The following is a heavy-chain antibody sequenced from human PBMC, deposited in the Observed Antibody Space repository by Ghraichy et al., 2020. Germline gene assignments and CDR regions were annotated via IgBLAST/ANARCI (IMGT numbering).Heavy chain of an antibody. V-gene: IGHV4-34*01. D-gene: IGHD3-3*01. CDR2: INHSGST. Sequence: ESLNISCAVYGGSFSGYYWSWIRQPPGKGLEWIGEINHSGSTNYNPSLKSRVTISVDTSKNQFSLKLSSVTAADTAVYYCARGRPHDFWSGYYTSGIDYWGQGTLVTVSS. CDR3: ARGRPHDFWSGYYTSGIDY. J-gene: IGHJ4*02. CDR1: GGSFSGYY.